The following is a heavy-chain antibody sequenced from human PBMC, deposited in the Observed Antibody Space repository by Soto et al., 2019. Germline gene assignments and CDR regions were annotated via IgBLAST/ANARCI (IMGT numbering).Heavy chain of an antibody. CDR2: IYPGDSDT. J-gene: IGHJ4*02. V-gene: IGHV5-51*01. CDR1: GYSFTSYW. CDR3: ARARPPYYYDSSGYYSGGGIDY. D-gene: IGHD3-22*01. Sequence: PGESLKIYCKGSGYSFTSYWIGWVRQMPGKGLEWMGIIYPGDSDTRYSPSFQGQVTISADKSISTAYLQWSSLKASDTAMYYCARARPPYYYDSSGYYSGGGIDYWGQGTLVTVSS.